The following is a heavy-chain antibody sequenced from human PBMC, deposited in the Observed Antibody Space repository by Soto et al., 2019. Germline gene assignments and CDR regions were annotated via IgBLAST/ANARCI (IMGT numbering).Heavy chain of an antibody. D-gene: IGHD5-18*01. J-gene: IGHJ6*02. CDR2: IYPGDSDT. CDR3: ARTNTAMANYYYYGMDV. Sequence: PGESLKISCKGSGYSFTSYWIGWVRQMPGKGLEWMGIIYPGDSDTRYSPSFQGQVTISADKSISTAYLQWSSLKASDTAMYYCARTNTAMANYYYYGMDVWGQGTTVTVSS. V-gene: IGHV5-51*01. CDR1: GYSFTSYW.